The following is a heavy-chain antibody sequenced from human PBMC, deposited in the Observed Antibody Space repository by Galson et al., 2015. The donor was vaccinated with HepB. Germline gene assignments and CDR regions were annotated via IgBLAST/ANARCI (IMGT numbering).Heavy chain of an antibody. CDR3: ARHYDSSGYYRGAFDF. Sequence: SVKVSCKASGGTFSSYTISWVRQAPGQGLEWMGRIIPILGIANYAQKFQGRVTITADKSTSTAYMELSSLRSEDTAVYYCARHYDSSGYYRGAFDFWGQGTMVTVSS. J-gene: IGHJ3*01. CDR1: GGTFSSYT. V-gene: IGHV1-69*02. CDR2: IIPILGIA. D-gene: IGHD3-22*01.